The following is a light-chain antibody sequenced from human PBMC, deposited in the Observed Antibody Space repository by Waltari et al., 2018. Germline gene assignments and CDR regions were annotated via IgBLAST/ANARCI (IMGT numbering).Light chain of an antibody. CDR3: AAWDDSLNGHWV. J-gene: IGLJ3*02. CDR1: SSNIGSNL. Sequence: QSVLTQPPSASGTPGQRVTISCSGTSSNIGSNLVNWYQHLPGTAPTLLIYRSDQRPSGFPDRFSGSKSGTSASLAISGLQSADEADYYCAAWDDSLNGHWVFGGGTKVTV. V-gene: IGLV1-44*01. CDR2: RSD.